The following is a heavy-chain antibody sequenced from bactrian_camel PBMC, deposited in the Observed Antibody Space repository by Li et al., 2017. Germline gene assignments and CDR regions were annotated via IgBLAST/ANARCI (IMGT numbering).Heavy chain of an antibody. V-gene: IGHV3S6*01. CDR2: IYSDGSGT. CDR1: GFTFSGYF. Sequence: HVQLVESGGGSVQAGGSLRLSCAASGFTFSGYFMNWVRQAPGKGLEWVSGIYSDGSGTTYADSVKGRFTSSRDNAKNTVHLQMNSLKSEDTALYYCATHPGGAWYFGFGYWGQGTQVTVS. CDR3: ATHPGGAWYFGFGY. J-gene: IGHJ6*01. D-gene: IGHD6*01.